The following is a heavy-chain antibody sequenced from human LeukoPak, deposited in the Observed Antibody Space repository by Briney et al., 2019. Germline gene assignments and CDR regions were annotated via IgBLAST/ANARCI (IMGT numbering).Heavy chain of an antibody. CDR2: INPNSGGT. V-gene: IGHV1-2*06. CDR3: VTYYYDSSGYYYVRYFDY. CDR1: GYIFTDYY. D-gene: IGHD3-22*01. Sequence: ASVKVSCKASGYIFTDYYMHGVRQAPGQGLEWMGRINPNSGGTNYAQKFQGRVTMTRDTSISTAYMELSRLRSDDTAVYYCVTYYYDSSGYYYVRYFDYWGQGTLVTVSS. J-gene: IGHJ4*02.